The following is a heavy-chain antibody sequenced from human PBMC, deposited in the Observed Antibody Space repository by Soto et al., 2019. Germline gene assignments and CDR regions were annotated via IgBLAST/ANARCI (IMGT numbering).Heavy chain of an antibody. J-gene: IGHJ6*03. D-gene: IGHD5-12*01. V-gene: IGHV3-74*01. Sequence: GGSLRLSCAASGFTFSSYWMHWVRQAPGKGLVWVSRINSDGSSTSYADSVKGRFTISRDNAKNTLYLQMNSLRAEDTAVYYCARDQEEYNYYYYYMDVWGKGTTVTVSS. CDR1: GFTFSSYW. CDR2: INSDGSST. CDR3: ARDQEEYNYYYYYMDV.